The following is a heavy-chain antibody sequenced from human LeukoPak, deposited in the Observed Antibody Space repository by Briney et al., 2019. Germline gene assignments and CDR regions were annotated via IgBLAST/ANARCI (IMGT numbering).Heavy chain of an antibody. J-gene: IGHJ4*02. Sequence: PSETLSLTCVVSGGSVSGYYWGWIRQPPGRGLEWIGYVYYSGSTNYNPSLKSRVTISVDTSKNQFSLKLSSVTAADTAVYYCARVRLYTLDYWGQGTLVTVSS. V-gene: IGHV4-59*02. CDR3: ARVRLYTLDY. CDR2: VYYSGST. CDR1: GGSVSGYY. D-gene: IGHD3-16*02.